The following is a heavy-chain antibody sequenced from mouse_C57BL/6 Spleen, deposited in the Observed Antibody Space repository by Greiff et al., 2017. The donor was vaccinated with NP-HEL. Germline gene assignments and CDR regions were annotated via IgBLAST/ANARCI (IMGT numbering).Heavy chain of an antibody. CDR2: IDPSDSYT. CDR3: ARKYYGSSYVPWFAY. J-gene: IGHJ3*01. V-gene: IGHV1-59*01. Sequence: QVQLQQSGAELVRPGTSVKLSCKASGYTFTSYWMHWVKQRPGQGLEWIGVIDPSDSYTNYNQKFKGKATLTVDTSSSTAYMQLSSLTSEDSAVYYCARKYYGSSYVPWFAYWGQGTLVTVSA. CDR1: GYTFTSYW. D-gene: IGHD1-1*01.